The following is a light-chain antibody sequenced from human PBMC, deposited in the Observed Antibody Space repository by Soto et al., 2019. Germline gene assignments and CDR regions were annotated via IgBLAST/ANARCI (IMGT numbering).Light chain of an antibody. CDR3: SSYAGYSTSVV. J-gene: IGLJ2*01. V-gene: IGLV2-23*01. CDR2: DAN. CDR1: SSDVGSYNL. Sequence: QSALTQPASVSGSPGQSITISCTGTSSDVGSYNLVSWYQQHPGKAPKLIIYDANKRPSGVSDRFSGSKSGNTASLTISGLQAEDEAEYYCSSYAGYSTSVVFGGGTKLTVL.